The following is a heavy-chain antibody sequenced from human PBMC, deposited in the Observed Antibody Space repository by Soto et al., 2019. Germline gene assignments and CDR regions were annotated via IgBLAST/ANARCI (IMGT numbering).Heavy chain of an antibody. CDR2: TSFSGYT. D-gene: IGHD3-16*01. CDR1: GDSVSGGDSY. CDR3: VREGGESSDGLYYLDS. Sequence: QVQLQEAGPGLVKPSQTLSLTCTVSGDSVSGGDSYWSWIRQPPGKALEWIGYTSFSGYTSYTPSLKSRVTISVDMSKSQFSLRLTSVTAADTAIYYCVREGGESSDGLYYLDSWGQGVLVTDSS. V-gene: IGHV4-30-4*01. J-gene: IGHJ4*02.